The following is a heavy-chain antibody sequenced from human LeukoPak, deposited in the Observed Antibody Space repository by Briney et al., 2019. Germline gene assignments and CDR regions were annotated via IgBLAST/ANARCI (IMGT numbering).Heavy chain of an antibody. CDR2: IRSKAYGGTT. V-gene: IGHV3-49*04. CDR3: TRAVVVITTVPDY. CDR1: GFTFGDYA. J-gene: IGHJ4*02. D-gene: IGHD3-22*01. Sequence: GGSLRLSCPVSGFTFGDYAMSWVRQAPGKGLEWVGFIRSKAYGGTTEYAASVKGRFTISRDDSKSIAYLQMNSLKTEDTAVYYCTRAVVVITTVPDYWGQGTLVTDSS.